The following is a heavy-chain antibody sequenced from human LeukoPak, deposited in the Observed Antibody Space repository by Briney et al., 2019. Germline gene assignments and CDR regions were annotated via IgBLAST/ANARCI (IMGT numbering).Heavy chain of an antibody. Sequence: GGSLRLSCAASGFTFSGYWMSWVRQAPGKGLEWVAYINKDGSERYNVDSVKGRFTISRDNANKSLYLQMNSLRAEDTSVYYCARESKGRSKIDYWGQGTLVTVSS. J-gene: IGHJ4*02. CDR2: INKDGSER. D-gene: IGHD4-17*01. CDR3: ARESKGRSKIDY. CDR1: GFTFSGYW. V-gene: IGHV3-7*01.